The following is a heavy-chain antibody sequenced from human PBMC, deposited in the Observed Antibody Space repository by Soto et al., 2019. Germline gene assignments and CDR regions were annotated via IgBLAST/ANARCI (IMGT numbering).Heavy chain of an antibody. CDR2: IKPDGSEK. CDR3: TRLDTTLVHYGMDV. V-gene: IGHV3-7*01. Sequence: PGGSLRLSCAASEFTFSDYWMSWVRQAPGKGLEWVAKIKPDGSEKYYVDSLKGRFTISRDNSKNSLYLQMDSLRAEDTAVYYCTRLDTTLVHYGMDVWGQGTTVTVSS. J-gene: IGHJ6*02. CDR1: EFTFSDYW. D-gene: IGHD5-18*01.